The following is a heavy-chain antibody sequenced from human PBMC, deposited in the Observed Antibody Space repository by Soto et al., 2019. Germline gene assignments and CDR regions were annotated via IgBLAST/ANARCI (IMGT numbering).Heavy chain of an antibody. V-gene: IGHV4-30-4*01. CDR3: AALLGAYGYFEL. CDR2: IYSSGST. J-gene: IGHJ2*01. D-gene: IGHD3-10*01. CDR1: GGSISSGDYY. Sequence: PSETLSLPCTLSGGSISSGDYYWSWIRPPPGKGLEWIGYIYSSGSTYYNPSLKSRVTISVDTSKNQYSPKRNAVTAADTAVYYCAALLGAYGYFELWGRGTRVTVSA.